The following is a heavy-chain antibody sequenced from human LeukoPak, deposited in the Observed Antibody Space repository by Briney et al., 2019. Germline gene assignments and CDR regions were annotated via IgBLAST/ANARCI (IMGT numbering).Heavy chain of an antibody. V-gene: IGHV3-23*01. CDR3: AKGYYYDSSGYYSPCDY. D-gene: IGHD3-22*01. CDR2: ISGSGGST. J-gene: IGHJ4*02. CDR1: GFTFSSYA. Sequence: PGGSLRLSCAASGFTFSSYAMSWVRQAPGKGLEWVSAISGSGGSTYYADSVKGRFTISRDNSKNTLYLQMNSLRAEDTAVYYCAKGYYYDSSGYYSPCDYRGQGTLVTVSS.